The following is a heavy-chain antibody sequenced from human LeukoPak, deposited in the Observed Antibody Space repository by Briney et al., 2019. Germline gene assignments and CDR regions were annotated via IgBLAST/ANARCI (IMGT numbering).Heavy chain of an antibody. CDR1: GFTFSDYY. CDR2: ISSSGSTI. V-gene: IGHV3-11*01. Sequence: GGSLRLSCAASGFTFSDYYMSWIRQAPGKGLEWVSYISSSGSTIYYADSVKGRFTISRDNAKNSLYLQMDSLRAEDTAVYYCARDLYYDSSGYVGYWGQGTLVTVSS. D-gene: IGHD3-22*01. J-gene: IGHJ4*02. CDR3: ARDLYYDSSGYVGY.